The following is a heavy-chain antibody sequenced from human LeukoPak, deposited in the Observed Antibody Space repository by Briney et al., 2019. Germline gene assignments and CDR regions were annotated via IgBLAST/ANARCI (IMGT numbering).Heavy chain of an antibody. J-gene: IGHJ4*02. Sequence: NPSETLSLTCTVSGGSISSSSYYWGWIRQPPGKGLEWIGSIYYSGSTPYNPSLKSRVTISVDTSKNQFSLKLSSVTAADAAVYYCARDTGYSYGYDYWGQGTLVTVSS. CDR3: ARDTGYSYGYDY. CDR1: GGSISSSSYY. CDR2: IYYSGST. D-gene: IGHD5-18*01. V-gene: IGHV4-39*07.